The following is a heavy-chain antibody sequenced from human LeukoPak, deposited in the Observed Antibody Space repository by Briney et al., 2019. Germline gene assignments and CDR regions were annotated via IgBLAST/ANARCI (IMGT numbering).Heavy chain of an antibody. Sequence: GASVKVSCKASGYTFTSYYMHWVRQAPGQGLEWMGIINPSGGSTSYAQKFQGRVTMTRNTSISTAYMEVSSLRSEDTAVYYCARGRYYYDSSGYLWFDYWGQGTLVTVSS. CDR2: INPSGGST. CDR1: GYTFTSYY. CDR3: ARGRYYYDSSGYLWFDY. J-gene: IGHJ4*02. D-gene: IGHD3-22*01. V-gene: IGHV1-46*01.